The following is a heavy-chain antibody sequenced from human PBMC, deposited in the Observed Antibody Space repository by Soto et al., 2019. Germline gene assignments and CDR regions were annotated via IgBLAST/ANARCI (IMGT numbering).Heavy chain of an antibody. D-gene: IGHD5-18*01. J-gene: IGHJ6*02. CDR3: SKERGYNYGYDVMDV. Sequence: EVQLLESGGGLVQPGGSLRLSCAASGFTFSSYAMSWVRQAPGKGLEWASGISGSGGSTYYEDSVKGRFTISRDNSKNALSLQADSLRARDTAVYYCSKERGYNYGYDVMDVGGQGTTVTVSS. CDR2: ISGSGGST. V-gene: IGHV3-23*01. CDR1: GFTFSSYA.